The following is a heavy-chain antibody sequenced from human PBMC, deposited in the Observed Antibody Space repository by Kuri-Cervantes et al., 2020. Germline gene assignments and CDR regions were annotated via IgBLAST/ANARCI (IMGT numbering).Heavy chain of an antibody. CDR1: GFTFSSYS. V-gene: IGHV3-20*04. D-gene: IGHD6-13*01. J-gene: IGHJ4*02. Sequence: GESLKISCAASGFTFSSYSMSWVRQAPGKGLEWVSGINWNGGSTGYADSVKGRFTISRDNAKNSLYLQMNSLRAEDTALYYCARGKEVAAAGSFDYWGQGTLVTVSS. CDR3: ARGKEVAAAGSFDY. CDR2: INWNGGST.